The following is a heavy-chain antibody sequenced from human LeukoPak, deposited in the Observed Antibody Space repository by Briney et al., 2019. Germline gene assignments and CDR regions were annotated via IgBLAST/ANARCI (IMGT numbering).Heavy chain of an antibody. D-gene: IGHD5-24*01. CDR2: ISSSGSTI. V-gene: IGHV3-11*04. CDR1: GFTFSDYY. CDR3: ARDVEMATSRGFFDC. J-gene: IGHJ4*02. Sequence: GGSLRLSCAASGFTFSDYYMSWIRQAPGKGLEWVSYISSSGSTIYYADSVKGRFTISRDNAKNSLYLQMNSLRAEDTAVYYCARDVEMATSRGFFDCWGQGTLVTVSS.